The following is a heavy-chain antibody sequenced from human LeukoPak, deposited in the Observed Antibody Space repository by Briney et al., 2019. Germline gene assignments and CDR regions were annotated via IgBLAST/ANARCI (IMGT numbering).Heavy chain of an antibody. D-gene: IGHD4-11*01. CDR2: IYPGDSDT. CDR1: GYSFTSYC. Sequence: GESLKISCKGSGYSFTSYCIAWVRQVAGKGLEWMGIIYPGDSDTRYGPSFQGQVTISADKSISTAYLQWSSLKASDTAMYYCARGMTTTSFDYWGQGTLVTVSS. J-gene: IGHJ4*02. V-gene: IGHV5-51*01. CDR3: ARGMTTTSFDY.